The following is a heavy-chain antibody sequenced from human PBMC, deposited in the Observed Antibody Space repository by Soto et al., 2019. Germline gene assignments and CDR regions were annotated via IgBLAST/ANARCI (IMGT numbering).Heavy chain of an antibody. Sequence: SVKVSCKASGFTFTSSAVQWVRQARGQRLEWIGWIVVGSGNTNYAQKFQERVTITRDMSTSTAYMELSSLRSEDTAMYYCAADTFRSDYHSGMDVWGKGTTVTVRS. CDR2: IVVGSGNT. D-gene: IGHD3-16*01. CDR1: GFTFTSSA. V-gene: IGHV1-58*01. J-gene: IGHJ6*04. CDR3: AADTFRSDYHSGMDV.